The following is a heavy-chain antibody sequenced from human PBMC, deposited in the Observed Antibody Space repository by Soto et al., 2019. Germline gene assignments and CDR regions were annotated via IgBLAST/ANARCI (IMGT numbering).Heavy chain of an antibody. CDR2: FDPEDGET. Sequence: QVQLVQSGAEVKKPGASVKVSCKVSGYTLTELSMHWVRQAPGKGLEWMGGFDPEDGETIYAQKFQGRVTMTEDTSTDTAYMELSSLRSEDTAVYYCATQSNYIWGSYRYNAFDIWGQGTMVTVSS. CDR3: ATQSNYIWGSYRYNAFDI. J-gene: IGHJ3*02. V-gene: IGHV1-24*01. D-gene: IGHD3-16*02. CDR1: GYTLTELS.